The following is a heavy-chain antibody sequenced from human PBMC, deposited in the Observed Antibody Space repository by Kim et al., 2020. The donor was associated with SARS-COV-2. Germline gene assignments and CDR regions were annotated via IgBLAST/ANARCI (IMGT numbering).Heavy chain of an antibody. CDR3: ARSSSGSSTTTWFDP. CDR1: GYSISSGYY. Sequence: SETLSLTCTVSGYSISSGYYWGWIRQPPGKGLEWIGSIYHSGSTYYNPSLKSRVTISVDTSKNQFSLKLSSVTAADTAVSYCARSSSGSSTTTWFDPWG. V-gene: IGHV4-38-2*02. D-gene: IGHD1-26*01. J-gene: IGHJ5*02. CDR2: IYHSGST.